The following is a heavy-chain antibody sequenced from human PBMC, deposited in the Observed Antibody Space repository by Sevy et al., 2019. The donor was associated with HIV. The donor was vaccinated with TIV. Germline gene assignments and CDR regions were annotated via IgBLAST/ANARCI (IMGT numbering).Heavy chain of an antibody. V-gene: IGHV1-2*02. CDR1: GFSLSGYY. D-gene: IGHD2-21*01. CDR2: INPSSGGT. J-gene: IGHJ4*02. Sequence: ASVKVSCKASGFSLSGYYLHWVRQAPGQGLEWMGWINPSSGGTTYAQNFQDRVTMTTDTSITTAYMELPRLRSDDTAVYYCARRKGEVAYCNKVSCYDFDYWGQGALVTVSS. CDR3: ARRKGEVAYCNKVSCYDFDY.